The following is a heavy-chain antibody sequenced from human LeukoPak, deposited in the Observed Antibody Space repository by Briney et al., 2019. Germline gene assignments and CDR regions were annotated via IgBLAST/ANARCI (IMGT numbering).Heavy chain of an antibody. D-gene: IGHD3-22*01. J-gene: IGHJ4*02. CDR2: INAGNGNT. CDR1: GYTFTSYA. Sequence: ASVKVSCKASGYTFTSYAMHWVRQAPGQRLEWMGWINAGNGNTKYSQEFQGRVTITRDTSASTAYMELSSLRSEDMAVYYCARGRDNYYDSSGCDYWGQGTLVTVSS. CDR3: ARGRDNYYDSSGCDY. V-gene: IGHV1-3*03.